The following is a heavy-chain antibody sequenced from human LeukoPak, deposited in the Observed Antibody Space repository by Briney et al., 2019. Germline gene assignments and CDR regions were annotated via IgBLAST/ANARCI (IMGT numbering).Heavy chain of an antibody. J-gene: IGHJ6*02. CDR2: IYYSGST. CDR1: GGSISSSSYY. Sequence: SETLSLTCTVSGGSISSSSYYWGWIRQPPGKGLEWIGSIYYSGSTYYNPSLKSRVTISVDTSKNQFSLKLSSVTAADTAVYYCARVGIQLGYYYYGMDVWGQGTTVTVSS. CDR3: ARVGIQLGYYYYGMDV. D-gene: IGHD2-2*01. V-gene: IGHV4-39*07.